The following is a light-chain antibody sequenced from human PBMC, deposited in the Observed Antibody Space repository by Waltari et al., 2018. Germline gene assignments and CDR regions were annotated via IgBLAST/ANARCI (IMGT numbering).Light chain of an antibody. CDR2: AAP. CDR3: QHYVRLPAT. V-gene: IGKV3-20*01. CDR1: QSVSRA. Sequence: EIVLTQSPGTLSLSPGQRVTLSCRASQSVSRALAWYQQKAGQAPRLLIYAAPTRAPGIPDRFSGSGSGTDFSLTISRLEPEDFAVYYCQHYVRLPATFGQGTKVEIK. J-gene: IGKJ1*01.